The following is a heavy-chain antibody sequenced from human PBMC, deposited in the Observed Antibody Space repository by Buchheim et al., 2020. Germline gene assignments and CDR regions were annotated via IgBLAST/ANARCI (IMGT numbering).Heavy chain of an antibody. D-gene: IGHD2-15*01. J-gene: IGHJ4*02. CDR1: GFTFSSYW. CDR2: INSDGSNT. V-gene: IGHV3-74*01. Sequence: EVQLVESGGGLVQPGGSLRLSCAASGFTFSSYWMHWVRQAPGKGLVWVSRINSDGSNTIYADSVKGRFTISRDHAKNTLYLQMNSLRAEDTAVYYCARALGYCSGGSCYYSFDYLGQGTL. CDR3: ARALGYCSGGSCYYSFDY.